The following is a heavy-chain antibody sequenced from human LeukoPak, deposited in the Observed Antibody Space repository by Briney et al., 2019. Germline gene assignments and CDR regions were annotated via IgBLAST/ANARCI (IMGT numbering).Heavy chain of an antibody. CDR1: GFTVSSNY. J-gene: IGHJ4*02. Sequence: GGSLRLSCASSGFTVSSNYMSWVRGAPGKGLGWVSAIYSSGNTYYAASVKGRFTISRDNSKNTLYLQMNSLRAEDTAVYYCASRSHWYGEDYWGQGTLVTVSS. CDR3: ASRSHWYGEDY. D-gene: IGHD3-10*01. CDR2: IYSSGNT. V-gene: IGHV3-53*01.